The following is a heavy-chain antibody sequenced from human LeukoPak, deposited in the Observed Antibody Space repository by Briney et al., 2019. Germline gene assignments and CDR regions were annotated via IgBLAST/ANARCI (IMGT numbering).Heavy chain of an antibody. CDR3: ARSGSGYNDY. V-gene: IGHV4-34*01. CDR1: GGSFSGYY. Sequence: SETLSLTCAVYGGSFSGYYWGWIRQPPGKGLEWIGEINHSGSTNYNPSLKSRVTISVDTSKNQFSLKLSSVTAADTAVYYCARSGSGYNDYWGQGTLVTVSS. CDR2: INHSGST. J-gene: IGHJ4*02. D-gene: IGHD3-22*01.